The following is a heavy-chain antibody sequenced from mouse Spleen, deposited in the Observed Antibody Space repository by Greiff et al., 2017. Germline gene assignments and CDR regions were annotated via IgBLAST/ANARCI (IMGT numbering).Heavy chain of an antibody. V-gene: IGHV1-42*01. J-gene: IGHJ2*01. CDR2: INPSTGGT. CDR3: AREDRDY. CDR1: GYSFTGYY. Sequence: VQLQQSGPELVKPGASVKISCKASGYSFTGYYMNWVKQSPEKSLEWIGEINPSTGGTTYNQKFKAKATLTVDKSSSTAYMQLKSLTSEDSAVYYCAREDRDYWGQGTTLTVSS. D-gene: IGHD2-14*01.